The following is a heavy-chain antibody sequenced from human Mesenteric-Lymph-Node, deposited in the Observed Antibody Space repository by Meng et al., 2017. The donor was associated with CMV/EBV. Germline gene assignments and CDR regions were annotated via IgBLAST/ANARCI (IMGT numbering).Heavy chain of an antibody. CDR2: ISSSSSYI. CDR3: ANGAAYYDFWSGYYYAHNWFDP. J-gene: IGHJ5*02. V-gene: IGHV3-21*04. D-gene: IGHD3-3*01. CDR1: GFPFSSYS. Sequence: GESLKISRAAPGFPFSSYSMHWVHHAPGTGLEWVSSISSSSSYIYYADSVKGRFTISRDNAKNSLYLQMNSLRAEDTAVYYCANGAAYYDFWSGYYYAHNWFDPWGQGTLVTVSS.